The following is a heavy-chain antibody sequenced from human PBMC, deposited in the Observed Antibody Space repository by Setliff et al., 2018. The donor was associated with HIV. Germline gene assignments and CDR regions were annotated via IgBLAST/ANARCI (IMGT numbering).Heavy chain of an antibody. D-gene: IGHD4-17*01. Sequence: LRLSCAASGFTFSSYGMHWVRQAPGKGLEWVAFIRYDGSNKYCADSVKGRFTISRDNSKNTLYLQMNSLRAEDTAVYYCAKDPVDYGGAYYFDYWGQGTLVTVPQ. CDR2: IRYDGSNK. J-gene: IGHJ4*02. V-gene: IGHV3-30*02. CDR3: AKDPVDYGGAYYFDY. CDR1: GFTFSSYG.